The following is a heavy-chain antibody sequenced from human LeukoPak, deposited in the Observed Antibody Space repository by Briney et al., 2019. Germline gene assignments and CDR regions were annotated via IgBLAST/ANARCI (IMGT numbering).Heavy chain of an antibody. CDR1: GFTFSSYS. V-gene: IGHV3-21*01. J-gene: IGHJ3*02. CDR3: ARDSIYCSSTSCYSHAFDI. D-gene: IGHD2-2*01. CDR2: ISSSSSYI. Sequence: GGSLRLSCAASGFTFSSYSVNWVRQAPGKGLEWVSSISSSSSYIYYADSVKGRFTISRDNAKNSLYLQMNSLRAEDTAVYYCARDSIYCSSTSCYSHAFDIWGQGTMVTVFS.